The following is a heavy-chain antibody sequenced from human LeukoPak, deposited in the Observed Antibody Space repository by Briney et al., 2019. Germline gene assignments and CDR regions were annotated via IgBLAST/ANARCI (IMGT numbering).Heavy chain of an antibody. J-gene: IGHJ4*01. CDR3: TTREIVVEPAQTSMVRGVLWRSDF. Sequence: SVKVSCKASGGTFSSYAISWVRQAPGQGLEWMGRIIPILGIANYAQKFQGRVTITADKSTSTAYMELSSLRSEDTAVYYCTTREIVVEPAQTSMVRGVLWRSDFWGHGTLVTVSS. V-gene: IGHV1-69*04. CDR2: IIPILGIA. CDR1: GGTFSSYA. D-gene: IGHD3-10*01.